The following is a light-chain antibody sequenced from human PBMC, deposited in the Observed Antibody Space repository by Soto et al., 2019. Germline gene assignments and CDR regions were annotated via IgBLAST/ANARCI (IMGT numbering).Light chain of an antibody. CDR1: QGISSY. CDR2: AAS. V-gene: IGKV1-9*01. CDR3: QQLNSYPIT. J-gene: IGKJ5*01. Sequence: DIPLTQSPSFLSASVGDIVTITCRASQGISSYLAWYQQKPGKAPKLMIYAASTLQSGVPSRFSGSGSGTEFTLTISSLQPEDVATYYCQQLNSYPITLGQGTRLEIK.